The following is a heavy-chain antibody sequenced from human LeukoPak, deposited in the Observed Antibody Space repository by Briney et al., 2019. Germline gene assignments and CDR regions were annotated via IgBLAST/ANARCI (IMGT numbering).Heavy chain of an antibody. D-gene: IGHD3-22*01. V-gene: IGHV1-18*01. Sequence: ASVKVSCKASGYAFTSYGISWVRQAPGQGLEWMGWISAYNGNTNYAQKLQGRVTMTTDTSTSTAYMELRSLRSDDTAVYYCASTMTGNWFDPWGQGTLVTVSS. CDR1: GYAFTSYG. CDR3: ASTMTGNWFDP. CDR2: ISAYNGNT. J-gene: IGHJ5*02.